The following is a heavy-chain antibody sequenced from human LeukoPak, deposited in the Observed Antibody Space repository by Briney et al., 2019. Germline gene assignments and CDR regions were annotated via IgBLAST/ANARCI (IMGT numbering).Heavy chain of an antibody. D-gene: IGHD6-13*01. CDR2: INWNGGST. V-gene: IGHV3-20*04. J-gene: IGHJ4*02. CDR3: ARDLGIAAAGTVDY. Sequence: TGGSLRLSCAASGFTFSDYGTSWVRQAPGKGLEWVSGINWNGGSTGYADSMKGRFTIPRDNAKTSLYLQINSLRAEDTALYYCARDLGIAAAGTVDYWGQGTLVTVSS. CDR1: GFTFSDYG.